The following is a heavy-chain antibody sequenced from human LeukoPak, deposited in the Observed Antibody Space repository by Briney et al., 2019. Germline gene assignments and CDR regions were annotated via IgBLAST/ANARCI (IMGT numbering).Heavy chain of an antibody. V-gene: IGHV1-8*03. D-gene: IGHD2-21*02. CDR3: ARVSGDDGNDALDI. J-gene: IGHJ3*02. Sequence: ASVKVSCKASGYTFTSYDINWVRQATGQGLEWMGWMNPNSGNTGYSQKFQGRVTITRDTSISTAYMELSSLRSEDTAVYYCARVSGDDGNDALDIWGQGTMVTVSA. CDR2: MNPNSGNT. CDR1: GYTFTSYD.